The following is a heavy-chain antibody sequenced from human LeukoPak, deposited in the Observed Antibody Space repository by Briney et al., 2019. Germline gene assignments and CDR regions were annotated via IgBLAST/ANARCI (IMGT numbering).Heavy chain of an antibody. V-gene: IGHV4-34*01. CDR1: GGSFSGYY. D-gene: IGHD3-10*01. CDR3: ARHYYGSGSYYNRKNRRGNWFDP. J-gene: IGHJ5*02. CDR2: INHSGST. Sequence: SETLSLTCAVYGGSFSGYYWSWIRQPPGKGLEWIGEINHSGSTNYNPSLKSRVTISVDTSKNQFSLKLSSVTAADTAVYYCARHYYGSGSYYNRKNRRGNWFDPWGQGTLVTVSS.